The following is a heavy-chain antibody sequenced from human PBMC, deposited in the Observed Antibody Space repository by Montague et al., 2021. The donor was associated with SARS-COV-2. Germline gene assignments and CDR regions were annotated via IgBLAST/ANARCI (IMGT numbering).Heavy chain of an antibody. J-gene: IGHJ5*02. Sequence: PALVKPTPTLTLTCTVSGFSLTSSGGGVGWIRQPPGKSLEWLALIYWDEDKRYSPSLKNRLVVTNDSANNQVVLTVINMDPADAGTYYCAHRSKLARARWFDPWGQGTLVTVSS. V-gene: IGHV2-5*02. CDR3: AHRSKLARARWFDP. CDR1: GFSLTSSGGG. CDR2: IYWDEDK.